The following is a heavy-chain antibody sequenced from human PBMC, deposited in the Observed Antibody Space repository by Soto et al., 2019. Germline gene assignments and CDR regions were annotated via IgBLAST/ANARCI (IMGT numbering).Heavy chain of an antibody. J-gene: IGHJ5*02. CDR2: VVGSGEST. CDR1: GFTFSTYT. Sequence: GGSLRLSCAASGFTFSTYTMTWVRQAPGKGLERVSSVVGSGESTYYADSVKGRFTISRDNSKNTLYVQMNSLRAEDTAVYYCARVGGTGTGWFDPWGQGTLVTVSS. V-gene: IGHV3-23*01. CDR3: ARVGGTGTGWFDP. D-gene: IGHD1-7*01.